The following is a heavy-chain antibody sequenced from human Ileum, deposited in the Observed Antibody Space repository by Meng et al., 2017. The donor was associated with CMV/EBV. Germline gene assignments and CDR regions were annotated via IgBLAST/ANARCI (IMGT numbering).Heavy chain of an antibody. V-gene: IGHV4-39*07. Sequence: LTIQESGPGLVKPSVTLSLASPVSGDVITTPTYSSGWLRPPPGKGLEWIASIYYSGTTYYNPSLKSRVTMSVDTSKNQFSLKVYSVAAADTAVYYCARSRREDWFDPWGQGTLVTVSS. D-gene: IGHD1-26*01. J-gene: IGHJ5*02. CDR1: GDVITTPTYS. CDR2: IYYSGTT. CDR3: ARSRREDWFDP.